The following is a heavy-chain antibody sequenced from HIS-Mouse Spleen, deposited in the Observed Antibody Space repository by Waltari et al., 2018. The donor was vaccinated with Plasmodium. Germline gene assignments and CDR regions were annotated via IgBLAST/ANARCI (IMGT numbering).Heavy chain of an antibody. D-gene: IGHD6-13*01. CDR3: AKDRRSSSWYVDY. J-gene: IGHJ4*02. V-gene: IGHV3-30*18. Sequence: QVQLVESGVGVVRPGCALRLSCAASGFTFVSYGMHWVRQAPGKGLEWVAVRSYDGSNKYYADSVKGRFTISRDNSKNTLYLQMNSLRAEDTAVYYCAKDRRSSSWYVDYWGQGTLVTVSS. CDR1: GFTFVSYG. CDR2: RSYDGSNK.